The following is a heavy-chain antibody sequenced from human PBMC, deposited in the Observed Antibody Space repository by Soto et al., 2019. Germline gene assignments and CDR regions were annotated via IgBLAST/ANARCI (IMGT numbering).Heavy chain of an antibody. J-gene: IGHJ4*02. CDR3: ARAGQNCGGDCSATHFDF. CDR2: INTDNGKT. Sequence: QVQIVQSGAEVKKPGASVKVSCKASGYSFTNNAVHWVRQAPGQGLEWMGWINTDNGKTKYSERLQGRVTITRDTSASTVYMELSSLRSEDTAVYYCARAGQNCGGDCSATHFDFWGQGTLVTVSS. CDR1: GYSFTNNA. V-gene: IGHV1-3*04. D-gene: IGHD2-21*02.